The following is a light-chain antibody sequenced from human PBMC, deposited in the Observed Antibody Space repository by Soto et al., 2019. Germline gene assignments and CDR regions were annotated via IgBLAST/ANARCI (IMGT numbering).Light chain of an antibody. CDR3: QQCYSIPLK. CDR1: QSVLSGSSNKND. CDR2: WAS. Sequence: DIVMTQSPDSLAVSLGERATINCKSSQSVLSGSSNKNDLAWYQQKPGQSPKLLIYWASTRASGVPDRFSGSGSETDFTLTISSLQAEDVAFYYCQQCYSIPLKFGGGTKVDIK. V-gene: IGKV4-1*01. J-gene: IGKJ4*02.